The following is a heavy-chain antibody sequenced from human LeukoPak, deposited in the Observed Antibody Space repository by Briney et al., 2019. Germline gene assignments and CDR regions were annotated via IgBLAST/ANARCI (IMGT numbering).Heavy chain of an antibody. Sequence: GSSVKVSCKASGGTFSSYAISWVRQAPGQGLEWMGGIIPIFGTANYAQKFQGRVTITADESTSTAYMELSSPRSEDTAVYYCARDGGYSYGLNWFDPWGQGTLVTVSS. CDR1: GGTFSSYA. CDR2: IIPIFGTA. V-gene: IGHV1-69*01. CDR3: ARDGGYSYGLNWFDP. J-gene: IGHJ5*02. D-gene: IGHD5-18*01.